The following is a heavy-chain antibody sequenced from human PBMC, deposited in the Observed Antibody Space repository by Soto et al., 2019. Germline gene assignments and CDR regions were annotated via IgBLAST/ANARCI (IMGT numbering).Heavy chain of an antibody. J-gene: IGHJ6*02. D-gene: IGHD4-4*01. CDR1: GFTFSRYE. CDR3: ARDPAIYSGNFDYGLDV. V-gene: IGHV3-48*03. Sequence: GGSLRLSCAVSGFTFSRYEMNWVRQAPGKGLEWVSYIGTSGKTIYYADSVRGRFTISRDNAKNSLYLQMNSLRAEDTAVYYCARDPAIYSGNFDYGLDVWGQGTTVTVSS. CDR2: IGTSGKTI.